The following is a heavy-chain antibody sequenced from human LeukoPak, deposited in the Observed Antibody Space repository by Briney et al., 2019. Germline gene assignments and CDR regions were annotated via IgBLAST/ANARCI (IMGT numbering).Heavy chain of an antibody. CDR2: INPSGGST. CDR1: GYTFTSYY. J-gene: IGHJ4*02. D-gene: IGHD3-22*01. Sequence: ASVKVSCKASGYTFTSYYLHWVRQAPGQGLEWMGIINPSGGSTSYAQKFQGRVTMTRDTSTSTVYMQLSSLRSEDTAVYYCARARRNYDSLDYWGQGPLVTVSS. CDR3: ARARRNYDSLDY. V-gene: IGHV1-46*01.